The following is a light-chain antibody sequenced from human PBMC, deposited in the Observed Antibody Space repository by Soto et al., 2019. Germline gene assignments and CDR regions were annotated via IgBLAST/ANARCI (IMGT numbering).Light chain of an antibody. Sequence: DIQMTQSPSSLSASVGDRVTITCRASQDITNYLNWYQQKPGKAPKLLIYDASNLETGVPSRFSGSGSGTDFTFTISSLQPEDIGTYYCQQYDNLLLIFGQGTRLEIK. CDR3: QQYDNLLLI. J-gene: IGKJ5*01. CDR1: QDITNY. CDR2: DAS. V-gene: IGKV1-33*01.